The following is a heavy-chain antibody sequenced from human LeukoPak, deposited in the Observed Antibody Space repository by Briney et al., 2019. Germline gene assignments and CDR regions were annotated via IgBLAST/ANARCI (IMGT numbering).Heavy chain of an antibody. J-gene: IGHJ2*01. CDR3: TRDLGLRWMI. CDR2: ISAGSGTI. D-gene: IGHD2-2*03. CDR1: GLSVSSNN. Sequence: GGSLRLSCAASGLSVSSNNMHWVRQAPGGRLEWVAYISAGSGTIFSADSLKGRFTISRDNARESLFLQMNSLRAEDTAVYYCTRDLGLRWMIWGRGTLVLVSS. V-gene: IGHV3-48*04.